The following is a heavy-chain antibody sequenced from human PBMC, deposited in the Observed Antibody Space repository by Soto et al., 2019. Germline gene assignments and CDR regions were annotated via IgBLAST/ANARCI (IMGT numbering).Heavy chain of an antibody. V-gene: IGHV1-69*08. J-gene: IGHJ4*02. CDR2: IIPILGIA. D-gene: IGHD3-10*01. CDR3: ARDIRGSGKGY. Sequence: QVQLVQSGAEVKKPGSSVKVSCKASGGTFSSYTISWVRQAPGQGLEWMGRIIPILGIANYAQKFQDRVTITADKSTSTDYMELSSLRSEDTAVYYCARDIRGSGKGYWGQGTLVTVSS. CDR1: GGTFSSYT.